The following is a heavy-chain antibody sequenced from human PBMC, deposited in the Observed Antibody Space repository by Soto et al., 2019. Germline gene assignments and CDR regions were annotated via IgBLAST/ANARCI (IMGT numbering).Heavy chain of an antibody. J-gene: IGHJ4*02. CDR3: ASYGEMATTYFDY. V-gene: IGHV1-69*13. Sequence: ASVKVSCKASGGTFSSYAISWVRQAPGQGLEWMGGIIPIFGTANYAQKFQGRVTITADESTSTAYMELSSLRSEDTAVYYCASYGEMATTYFDYWGQGTLVTVSS. D-gene: IGHD1-1*01. CDR2: IIPIFGTA. CDR1: GGTFSSYA.